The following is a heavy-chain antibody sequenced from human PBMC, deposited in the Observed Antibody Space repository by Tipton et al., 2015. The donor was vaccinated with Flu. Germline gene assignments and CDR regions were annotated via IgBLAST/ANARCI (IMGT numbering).Heavy chain of an antibody. V-gene: IGHV4-34*01. CDR1: GGSFSGYY. CDR3: ARGGYGSRTSCYLSLGFDY. J-gene: IGHJ4*02. D-gene: IGHD2-2*01. Sequence: TLSLTCAVYGGSFSGYYWSWIRQPPGKGLEWIGEVNHSGSPNYNPSLKSRVTISVDTSKNQFSLKLSSVTAADTAMYYCARGGYGSRTSCYLSLGFDYWGQGTLVTVSS. CDR2: VNHSGSP.